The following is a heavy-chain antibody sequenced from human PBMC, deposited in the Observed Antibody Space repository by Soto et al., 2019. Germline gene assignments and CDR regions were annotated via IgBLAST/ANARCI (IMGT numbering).Heavy chain of an antibody. V-gene: IGHV3-30*18. CDR1: GFTFSSYA. CDR3: AKDRITIVGVVTSYFDY. D-gene: IGHD3-3*01. Sequence: QVQLVESGGGVVQPGRSLRLSCAASGFTFSSYAMHWVRQTPDKGLEWVAFLSYDGSHNYYVDSVKGRFTISRDNSNNTLYLQMNSLRVEDTAVYYFAKDRITIVGVVTSYFDYWGQGTLVTVSS. J-gene: IGHJ4*02. CDR2: LSYDGSHN.